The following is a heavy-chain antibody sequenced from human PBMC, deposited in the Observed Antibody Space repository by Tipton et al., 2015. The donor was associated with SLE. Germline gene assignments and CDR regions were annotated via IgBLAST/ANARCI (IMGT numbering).Heavy chain of an antibody. CDR3: VREHHPRITVFGADC. J-gene: IGHJ4*02. V-gene: IGHV4-39*07. CDR1: GGPISSPVYY. D-gene: IGHD3-3*01. CDR2: VDYSGST. Sequence: TLSLTCTVSGGPISSPVYYWGWIRQSPGKRLEWIGSVDYSGSTYFNPSLKSRVTISGDTSKNQFFLNLDSVTAADTAVYYCVREHHPRITVFGADCWGQGTLVTVPS.